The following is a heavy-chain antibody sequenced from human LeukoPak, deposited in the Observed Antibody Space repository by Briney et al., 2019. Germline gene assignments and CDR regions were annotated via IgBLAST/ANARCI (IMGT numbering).Heavy chain of an antibody. D-gene: IGHD1-26*01. J-gene: IGHJ3*02. Sequence: GGSLRLSCAASGFTFSSYAMHWVRQAPGKGLEWVAVISYDGSNKYYADSVKGRFTISRDNSKNTLYLQMNSLRAEDTAVYYCARGIRGATQYDAFDIWGQGTTVTVSS. CDR1: GFTFSSYA. CDR2: ISYDGSNK. CDR3: ARGIRGATQYDAFDI. V-gene: IGHV3-30-3*01.